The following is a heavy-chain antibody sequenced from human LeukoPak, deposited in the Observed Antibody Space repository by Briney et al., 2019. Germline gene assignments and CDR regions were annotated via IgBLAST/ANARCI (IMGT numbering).Heavy chain of an antibody. J-gene: IGHJ4*02. CDR1: GYTFTSYD. CDR3: ASSKTYYDSSGHFDY. V-gene: IGHV1-8*01. CDR2: MNPNSGNT. Sequence: ASVKVSCKASGYTFTSYDINWVRQATGQGLEWMGWMNPNSGNTGYAQKFQGRVTMTRDTSISTAYMELSRLTSDDTAVYYCASSKTYYDSSGHFDYWGQGTLVTVSS. D-gene: IGHD3-22*01.